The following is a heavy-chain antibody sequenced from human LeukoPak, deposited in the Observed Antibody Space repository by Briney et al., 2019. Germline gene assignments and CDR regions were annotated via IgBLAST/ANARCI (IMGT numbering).Heavy chain of an antibody. CDR1: FXXXG. Sequence: FXXXGISWVRQAPGQGXEWXGWISAYNGNTNYAQKLQGRVTMTTDTSTSTAYMELRSLRSDDTARYYCARXXXYXXGXPDYWGXGXLVTVSS. V-gene: IGHV1-18*01. CDR3: ARXXXYXXGXPDY. D-gene: IGHD6-19*01. J-gene: IGHJ4*02. CDR2: ISAYNGNT.